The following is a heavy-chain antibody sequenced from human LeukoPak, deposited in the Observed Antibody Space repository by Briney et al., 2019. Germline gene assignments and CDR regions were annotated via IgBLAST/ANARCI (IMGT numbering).Heavy chain of an antibody. CDR1: GFTFSNYA. CDR3: AKDEGCSGYDEGVDY. V-gene: IGHV3-23*01. Sequence: GGSLRLSCAASGFTFSNYAMSWVRQPPGKGLEWVSAISGSGGSTYYADSVKGRFTISRDNSKNTLYLQMNSLRAEDTAVYYCAKDEGCSGYDEGVDYWGQGTLVTVSS. J-gene: IGHJ4*02. D-gene: IGHD5-12*01. CDR2: ISGSGGST.